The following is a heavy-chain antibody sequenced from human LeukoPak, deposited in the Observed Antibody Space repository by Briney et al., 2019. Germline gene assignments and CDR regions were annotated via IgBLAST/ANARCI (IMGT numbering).Heavy chain of an antibody. V-gene: IGHV5-51*01. CDR2: IYPGDSAT. J-gene: IGHJ4*02. CDR3: ARLFGYNRGVDY. Sequence: GASLKISCKGSGYSFTSYWIGWVRQLPGKGLELMGIIYPGDSATRYSPSFQGQVTISADKYIRTAYLQWSSLKASDTAMYYCARLFGYNRGVDYWGQGTLVTVSS. D-gene: IGHD5-24*01. CDR1: GYSFTSYW.